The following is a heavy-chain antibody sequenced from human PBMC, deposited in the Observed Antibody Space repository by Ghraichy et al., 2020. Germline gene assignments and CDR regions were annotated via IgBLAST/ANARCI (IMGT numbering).Heavy chain of an antibody. V-gene: IGHV3-66*01. J-gene: IGHJ6*02. CDR2: IYSSGGT. CDR3: ARVDRRSGPEYYYVTDV. D-gene: IGHD3-3*01. Sequence: GSLRLSCAASGFTFSSYAMSWVRQAPGKGLEWVSVIYSSGGTYHADSVKGRFTISRDNSKNTLYLQMNSLRAEDTAVYYCARVDRRSGPEYYYVTDVWGQGTTVTVSS. CDR1: GFTFSSYA.